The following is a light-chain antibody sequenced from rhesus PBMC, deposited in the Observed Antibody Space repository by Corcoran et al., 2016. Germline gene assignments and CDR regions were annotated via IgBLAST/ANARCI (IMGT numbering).Light chain of an antibody. V-gene: IGKV1-22*01. CDR2: KAA. J-gene: IGKJ2*01. Sequence: DIQMTQSPSSLSASVGYTVTITFRASQSISSWLAWYQQNPGKAPKLLLYKAASLQSGVPSRFSGSGSGTDFTLTISSLQPENFATYYCLQYSSSPYSFGQGTKVEIK. CDR1: QSISSW. CDR3: LQYSSSPYS.